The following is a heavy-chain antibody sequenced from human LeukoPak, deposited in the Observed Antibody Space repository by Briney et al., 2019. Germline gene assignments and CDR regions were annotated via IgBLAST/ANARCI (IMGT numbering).Heavy chain of an antibody. V-gene: IGHV1-18*01. J-gene: IGHJ4*02. CDR2: ISAYNGKT. CDR1: GYTFTSYV. Sequence: ASVNVSCKASGYTFTSYVTSWVRQAPGQGLEWMGWISAYNGKTNYAQKLQGRVTMTTDTSTSTAYMELRSLRSDDTAVYYCARASSGYPGYWGQGTLVTVSS. CDR3: ARASSGYPGY. D-gene: IGHD3-22*01.